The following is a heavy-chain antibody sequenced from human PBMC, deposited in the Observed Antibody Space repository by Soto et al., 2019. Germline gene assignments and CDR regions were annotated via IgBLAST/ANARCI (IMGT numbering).Heavy chain of an antibody. J-gene: IGHJ5*02. CDR1: GFTFSSYW. CDR3: ARYVREIGYICSSALLGWFDP. CDR2: IKQDGSEK. Sequence: EVQLVESGGGLVQPGGTLRLSCAASGFTFSSYWMSWVRQAPGKGLEWVANIKQDGSEKYYVDSVKGRCTISRDNAKNAMYQQMNGLGAEDMAVYYCARYVREIGYICSSALLGWFDPWGQGTLVTVSS. V-gene: IGHV3-7*01. D-gene: IGHD6-6*01.